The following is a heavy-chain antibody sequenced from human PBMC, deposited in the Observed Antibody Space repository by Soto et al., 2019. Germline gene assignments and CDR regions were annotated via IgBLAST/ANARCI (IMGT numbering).Heavy chain of an antibody. CDR3: ARDSDYGDYLDY. J-gene: IGHJ4*02. CDR1: GGSISSYY. CDR2: IYYSGST. V-gene: IGHV4-59*01. Sequence: SETLSLTCTVAGGSISSYYWSWIRQPPGKGLEWIGYIYYSGSTNYNPSLKSRVTISVDTSKNQFSLKLSSVTAADTAVYYCARDSDYGDYLDYWGQGTLVTVSS. D-gene: IGHD4-17*01.